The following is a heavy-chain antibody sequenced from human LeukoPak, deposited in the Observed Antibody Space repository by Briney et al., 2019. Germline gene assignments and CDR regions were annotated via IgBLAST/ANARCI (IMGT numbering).Heavy chain of an antibody. CDR3: ARGIGHEYSSGWWSGFDP. CDR1: GFTFSSYS. Sequence: GGSLRLSCAASGFTFSSYSMNWVRQAPGKGLEWVSYISSSSSTIYYADSVKGRFTISRDNAKNSLYLQMNSLRDEDTAVYYCARGIGHEYSSGWWSGFDPWGQGTLVTVSS. CDR2: ISSSSSTI. J-gene: IGHJ5*02. V-gene: IGHV3-48*02. D-gene: IGHD6-19*01.